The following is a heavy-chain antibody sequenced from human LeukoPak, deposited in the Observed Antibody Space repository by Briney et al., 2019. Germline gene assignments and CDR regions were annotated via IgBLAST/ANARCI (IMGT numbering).Heavy chain of an antibody. D-gene: IGHD3-10*01. Sequence: PGGSLRLSCAASGFTFSSYAMSWVRQAPGKGLERVSAISGSGGSTYYADSVKGRFTISRDNSKNTLYLQMNSLRAEDTAVYYCAKDFEFGEYYFDYWGQGTLVTVSS. CDR1: GFTFSSYA. J-gene: IGHJ4*02. CDR3: AKDFEFGEYYFDY. V-gene: IGHV3-23*01. CDR2: ISGSGGST.